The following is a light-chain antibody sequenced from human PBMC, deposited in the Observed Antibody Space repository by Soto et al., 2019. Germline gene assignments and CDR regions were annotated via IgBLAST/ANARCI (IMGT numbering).Light chain of an antibody. Sequence: DIQMTQSPSSLSASVGDRVTITCRASQRIDNYLHWYQQKPGKAPQLLIYAASNLQSGVPARFSGSGSGTEFTLTISSLQPEDFATYYCQQSHSTPITFGQGTRLE. J-gene: IGKJ5*01. CDR3: QQSHSTPIT. CDR2: AAS. V-gene: IGKV1-39*01. CDR1: QRIDNY.